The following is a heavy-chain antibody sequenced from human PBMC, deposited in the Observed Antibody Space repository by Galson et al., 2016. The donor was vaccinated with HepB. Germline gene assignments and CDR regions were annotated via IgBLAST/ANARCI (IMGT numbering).Heavy chain of an antibody. D-gene: IGHD3-16*01. Sequence: SLRLSCAASGFSFSGYWMSWVRQAPGKGLEWVANIKYHGSETYYVDPVKGRFTISRDNARNSLFLQMNNLRAEDTAVYYCAREDYGVDCWGQGTLVTVSS. CDR3: AREDYGVDC. CDR1: GFSFSGYW. CDR2: IKYHGSET. J-gene: IGHJ4*02. V-gene: IGHV3-7*03.